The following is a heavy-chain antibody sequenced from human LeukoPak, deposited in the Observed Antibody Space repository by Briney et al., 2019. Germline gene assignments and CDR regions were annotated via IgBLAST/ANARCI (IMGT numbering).Heavy chain of an antibody. CDR2: IYHSGST. V-gene: IGHV4-38-2*01. CDR3: AREIGHDSSGYYYGEWFDP. CDR1: VGSFSGYY. J-gene: IGHJ5*02. Sequence: SETLSLTCAVYVGSFSGYYWGWIRQPPGKGLEWIGSIYHSGSTYYNPSLKSRVTISVDTSKNQFSLKLSSVTAADTAVYYCAREIGHDSSGYYYGEWFDPWGQGTLVTVSS. D-gene: IGHD3-22*01.